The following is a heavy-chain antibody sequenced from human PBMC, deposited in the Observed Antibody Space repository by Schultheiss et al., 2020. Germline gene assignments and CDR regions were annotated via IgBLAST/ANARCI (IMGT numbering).Heavy chain of an antibody. CDR2: ISFSSSTI. CDR3: ARDEGSGSYSGDYYGMDV. V-gene: IGHV3-48*04. J-gene: IGHJ6*02. Sequence: GGSLRLSCAASGFTFSTYSMNWVRQAPGMGLEWVSYISFSSSTIYYADSVKGRFTISRDNAKNSLYLQMNSLRAEDTAVYYCARDEGSGSYSGDYYGMDVWGQGTTVTVSS. CDR1: GFTFSTYS. D-gene: IGHD3-10*01.